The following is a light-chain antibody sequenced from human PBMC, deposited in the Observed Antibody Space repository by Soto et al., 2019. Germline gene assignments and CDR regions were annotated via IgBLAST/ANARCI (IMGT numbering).Light chain of an antibody. V-gene: IGKV3-20*01. CDR2: GAS. CDR3: QLYGTSSYT. CDR1: QSVSSSY. Sequence: EIVLTQSPGILSLSPGERATLSCRASQSVSSSYLAWYQQKPGQAPRVLIYGASSRATGIPDRFTGSGSGTDFTLTISRLEPEDFAVYYCQLYGTSSYTFGQGTKLEIK. J-gene: IGKJ2*01.